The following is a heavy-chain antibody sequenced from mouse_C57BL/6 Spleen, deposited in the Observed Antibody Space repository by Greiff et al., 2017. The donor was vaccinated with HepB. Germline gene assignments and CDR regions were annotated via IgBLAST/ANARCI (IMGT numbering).Heavy chain of an antibody. CDR2: ISNGGGST. J-gene: IGHJ3*01. CDR1: RFTFSDYY. Sequence: EVKLVESGGGLVQPGGSLKLSCAASRFTFSDYYMYWVRQTPEKRLEWVAYISNGGGSTYYPDTVKGRFTISRDNAKNTLYLQMSRLKSEDTAMYYCARHTAYWGQGTLVTVSA. CDR3: ARHTAY. V-gene: IGHV5-12*01.